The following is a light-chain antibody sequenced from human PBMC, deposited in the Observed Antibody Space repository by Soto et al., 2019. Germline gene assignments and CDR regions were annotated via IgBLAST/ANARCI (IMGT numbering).Light chain of an antibody. V-gene: IGKV3-20*01. J-gene: IGKJ3*01. Sequence: EIVMTQSPGTLSLSPGERATLSCRASQSVSSSYLAWYQQKPGQAPRLLIYGASTRATDIPDRFSGSGSGTYFTLTISRLESEDFAVYYCQQYVSSPPFTFGHGTKVDIK. CDR3: QQYVSSPPFT. CDR2: GAS. CDR1: QSVSSSY.